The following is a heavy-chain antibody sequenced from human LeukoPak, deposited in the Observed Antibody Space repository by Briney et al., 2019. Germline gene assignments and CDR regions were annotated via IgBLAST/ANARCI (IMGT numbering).Heavy chain of an antibody. D-gene: IGHD2-15*01. CDR2: IFYSGST. Sequence: SETLSLTCTVSGGSISSSYWSWIRQPPGKGLEWIGYIFYSGSTNYNPSLKSRVTMSVDTSRSQFSLKLSSVTAADTAVYYCARHVSTGGIDAFDIWGQGTMVTVSS. CDR1: GGSISSSY. J-gene: IGHJ3*02. CDR3: ARHVSTGGIDAFDI. V-gene: IGHV4-59*08.